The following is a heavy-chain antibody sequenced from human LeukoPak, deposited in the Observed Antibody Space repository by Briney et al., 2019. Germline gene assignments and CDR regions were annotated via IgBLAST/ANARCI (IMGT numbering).Heavy chain of an antibody. Sequence: GGSLRLSCAASGFTFTRFGMQWVRRAPGKGLEWVTSIRHNGNDKYYADSVKGRFTISRDNAKNSLYLQMNSLRAEDTAVYYCAREPGGDAFDIWGQGTMVTVSS. D-gene: IGHD1-14*01. CDR1: GFTFTRFG. CDR2: IRHNGNDK. CDR3: AREPGGDAFDI. J-gene: IGHJ3*02. V-gene: IGHV3-30*02.